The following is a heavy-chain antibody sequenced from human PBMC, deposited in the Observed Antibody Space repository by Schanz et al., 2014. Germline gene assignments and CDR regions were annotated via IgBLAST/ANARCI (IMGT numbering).Heavy chain of an antibody. CDR3: WNNRNLRY. CDR1: GFTFSNYW. CDR2: INGDGSRT. V-gene: IGHV3-74*01. D-gene: IGHD1-20*01. J-gene: IGHJ4*02. Sequence: EVQLVESGGGLVQPGGSLRLSCAASGFTFSNYWMHWVRQAPGKGLVWVSRINGDGSRTAYADSVKGRFTISRDNSKNHADPAMNKLPTEGTAVYYLWNNRNLRYRGQGTLVTVSS.